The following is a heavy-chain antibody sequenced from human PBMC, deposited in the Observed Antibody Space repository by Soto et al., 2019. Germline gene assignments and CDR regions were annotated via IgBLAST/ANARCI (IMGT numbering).Heavy chain of an antibody. V-gene: IGHV3-23*01. Sequence: VGSLRLSCAASGVPFSSYAMSWVRQAPGKGLEWVSAISGSGGSTYYADSVKGRFTSSRDNSKNTLYLQMNSLRAEDTAVYYCARSINYDFWSGYYPPSSFDYWGQGTLVTVSS. CDR1: GVPFSSYA. CDR3: ARSINYDFWSGYYPPSSFDY. CDR2: ISGSGGST. D-gene: IGHD3-3*01. J-gene: IGHJ4*02.